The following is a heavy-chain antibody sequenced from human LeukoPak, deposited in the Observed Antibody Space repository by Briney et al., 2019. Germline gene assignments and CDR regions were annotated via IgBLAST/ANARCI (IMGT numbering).Heavy chain of an antibody. CDR3: ARDVGPRRDGYNPTDY. D-gene: IGHD5-24*01. Sequence: GGSLRLSCAGSGFTFSKYSMNWVRQARGKGLEWVLSIGGPSSYIYYADSVKGRFTISRDNAENSLYLQMNSLRVEDTAVYYCARDVGPRRDGYNPTDYWGQGTLVTVSS. V-gene: IGHV3-21*01. CDR1: GFTFSKYS. J-gene: IGHJ4*02. CDR2: IGGPSSYI.